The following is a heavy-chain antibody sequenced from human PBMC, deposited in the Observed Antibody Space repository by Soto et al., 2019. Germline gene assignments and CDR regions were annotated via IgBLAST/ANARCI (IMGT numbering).Heavy chain of an antibody. J-gene: IGHJ6*02. V-gene: IGHV1-69*13. D-gene: IGHD5-18*01. Sequence: ASVKVSCKASGGTFSSYAISWVRQAPGQGLEWMGGIIPIFGTANYAQKFQGRVTITADESTSTAYMELSSLRSEDAAVYYCARHQLEVQYYYYYGMDVWGQGTTVTVSS. CDR1: GGTFSSYA. CDR2: IIPIFGTA. CDR3: ARHQLEVQYYYYYGMDV.